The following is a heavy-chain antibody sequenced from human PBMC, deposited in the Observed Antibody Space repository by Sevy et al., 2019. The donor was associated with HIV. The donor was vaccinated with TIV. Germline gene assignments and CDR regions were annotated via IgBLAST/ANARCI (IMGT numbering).Heavy chain of an antibody. Sequence: TLSLTCTVSGGSISSSSYYWGWIRQPPGKGLEWIGSIYYSGSTYYNPSLNSRVTLSLDTSTIQFSLRLSSVTAADTAVYYCARVNDFWSGYSKTYYFDYWGQGTLVTVSS. D-gene: IGHD3-3*01. J-gene: IGHJ4*02. CDR3: ARVNDFWSGYSKTYYFDY. CDR1: GGSISSSSYY. V-gene: IGHV4-39*01. CDR2: IYYSGST.